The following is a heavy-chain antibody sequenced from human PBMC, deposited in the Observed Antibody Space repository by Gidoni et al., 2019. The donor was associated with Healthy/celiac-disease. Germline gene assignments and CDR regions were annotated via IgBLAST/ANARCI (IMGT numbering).Heavy chain of an antibody. CDR1: GGTVSSYA. CDR2: IIPILGIA. J-gene: IGHJ2*01. D-gene: IGHD6-13*01. V-gene: IGHV1-69*09. Sequence: QVQLVQSGAEVKKPGSSVKVSCQASGGTVSSYAISWVRQAPGQGLEWTGRIIPILGIANYEQKFQGRVTITADKSTSTAYMELSSLRSEDTAVYYCARGGIEWYFDLWGRGTLVTVSS. CDR3: ARGGIEWYFDL.